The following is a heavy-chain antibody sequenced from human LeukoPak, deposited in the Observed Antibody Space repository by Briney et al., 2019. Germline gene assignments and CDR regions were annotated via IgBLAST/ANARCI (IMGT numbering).Heavy chain of an antibody. CDR3: AKPPDYDSSGYIFDY. D-gene: IGHD3-22*01. CDR2: INWNSGNI. J-gene: IGHJ4*02. Sequence: GGSLRLSCAASGFIFDDYAMHWVRQAPGKGLEWVSGINWNSGNIGYADSVKGRFTISRDNGKNSLYLQMNSLRAEDTALYYCAKPPDYDSSGYIFDYWGQGTLVTVSS. V-gene: IGHV3-9*01. CDR1: GFIFDDYA.